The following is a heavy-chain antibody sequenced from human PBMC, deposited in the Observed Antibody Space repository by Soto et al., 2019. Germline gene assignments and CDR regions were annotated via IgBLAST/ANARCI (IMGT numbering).Heavy chain of an antibody. CDR2: MYWDADK. CDR3: AHRRRYGYNYIWDY. CDR1: GFSLSTSGVG. J-gene: IGHJ4*02. Sequence: QITLKESGPTLVKPTQTLTLTCTFSGFSLSTSGVGVGWIRQPPGKALEWLTLMYWDADKRYSPAQKSRLTITKDTSKNQVVLTMTTMDPVDTATYFCAHRRRYGYNYIWDYWGQGTLVTVSS. V-gene: IGHV2-5*02. D-gene: IGHD5-12*01.